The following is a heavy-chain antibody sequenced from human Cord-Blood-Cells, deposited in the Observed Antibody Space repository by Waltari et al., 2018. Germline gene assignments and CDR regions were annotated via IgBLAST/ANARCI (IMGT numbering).Heavy chain of an antibody. CDR1: GGSIRSSRYY. CDR2: IYYSGST. D-gene: IGHD3-3*01. Sequence: QLQLQESGPGLVKPSETLSLTCTVSGGSIRSSRYYWGWIRQPPGTGLEWIGSIYYSGSTYYNPSLKSRVTISVDTSKNQFSLKLSSVTAADTAVYYCARRYYDFWSGYYDAFDIWGQGTMVTVSS. J-gene: IGHJ3*02. V-gene: IGHV4-39*01. CDR3: ARRYYDFWSGYYDAFDI.